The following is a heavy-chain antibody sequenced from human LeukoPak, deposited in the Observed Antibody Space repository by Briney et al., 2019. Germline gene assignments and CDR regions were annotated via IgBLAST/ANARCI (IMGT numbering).Heavy chain of an antibody. V-gene: IGHV3-7*03. CDR3: ARDLIVVVPAAIHPRKYYYYYYGMDV. CDR1: GFTFSSYW. J-gene: IGHJ6*02. Sequence: GGSLRLSCAASGFTFSSYWMSWVRQAPGKGLEWVANIKQDGSEKYYVDSVKGRFTICRDNAKNSLYLQMNSLRAEDTAVYYCARDLIVVVPAAIHPRKYYYYYYGMDVWGQGTTVTVSS. CDR2: IKQDGSEK. D-gene: IGHD2-2*01.